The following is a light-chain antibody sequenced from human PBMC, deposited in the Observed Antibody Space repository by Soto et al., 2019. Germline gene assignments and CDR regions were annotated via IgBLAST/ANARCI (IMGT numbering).Light chain of an antibody. J-gene: IGLJ3*02. CDR3: CSSVGGPTGV. V-gene: IGLV2-23*02. CDR2: EVN. Sequence: QSALTQPASVSGSPGQSIAISCTGTSSDVGSYDRVSWYQHHPGKAPTLMIYEVNKRPSGVSDRFSGSKSGNTASLTISGLQAEDEADYYCCSSVGGPTGVFGGGTKLTVL. CDR1: SSDVGSYDR.